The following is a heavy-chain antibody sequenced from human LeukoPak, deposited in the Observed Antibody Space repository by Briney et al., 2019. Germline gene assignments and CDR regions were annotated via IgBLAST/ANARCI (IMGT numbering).Heavy chain of an antibody. J-gene: IGHJ4*02. V-gene: IGHV4-34*01. D-gene: IGHD5-12*01. Sequence: SETLSLTCAVYGGSFSGYYWSWIRQPPGKGLEWIGEINHSGSTNYNPSLKSRVTISVDTSKNQFSLKLSSVTAADTAVYYCARVKWLRFSGKYYFDYWGQGTLVTVSS. CDR3: ARVKWLRFSGKYYFDY. CDR1: GGSFSGYY. CDR2: INHSGST.